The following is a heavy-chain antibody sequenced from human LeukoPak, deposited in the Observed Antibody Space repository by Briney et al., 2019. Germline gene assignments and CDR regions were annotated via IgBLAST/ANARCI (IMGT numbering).Heavy chain of an antibody. CDR3: ARDGTSGSLDY. Sequence: ASVKVSCKTSGYTFTGHYIYWVRQAPGQRLEWMGWSNAGNGNTKYSQEFQGRVTITRDTSASTAYMELSSLRSEDMAVYYCARDGTSGSLDYWGQGTLVTVSS. J-gene: IGHJ4*02. V-gene: IGHV1-3*02. CDR2: SNAGNGNT. CDR1: GYTFTGHY. D-gene: IGHD1-26*01.